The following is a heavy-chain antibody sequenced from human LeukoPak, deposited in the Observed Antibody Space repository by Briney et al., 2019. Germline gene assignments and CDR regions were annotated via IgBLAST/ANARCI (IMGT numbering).Heavy chain of an antibody. J-gene: IGHJ2*01. CDR1: GGSISSSSYY. D-gene: IGHD3-10*01. CDR2: IYYSGST. CDR3: ARHLLWFGELLWYFDL. V-gene: IGHV4-39*01. Sequence: PSETLSLTCTVSGGSISSSSYYWGWIRQPPGKGLEWIGSIYYSGSTYYNPSLKSRVTISVDTSKNQFSLKLSSVTAADTAVYYCARHLLWFGELLWYFDLWGRGTLATVSS.